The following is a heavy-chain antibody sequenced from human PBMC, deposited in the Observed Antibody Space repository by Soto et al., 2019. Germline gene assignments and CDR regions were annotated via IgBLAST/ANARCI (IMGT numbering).Heavy chain of an antibody. D-gene: IGHD3-9*01. J-gene: IGHJ6*02. CDR3: ARTRPTNYDILTGYMTYYYYGMDV. Sequence: GESLKISCKGPGYSFTSYWIGWVRQMPGKGLEWMGIIYPGDSDTRYSPSFQGQVTISADKSISTAYLQWSSLKASDTAMYYCARTRPTNYDILTGYMTYYYYGMDVWGQGTTVTVSS. CDR1: GYSFTSYW. V-gene: IGHV5-51*01. CDR2: IYPGDSDT.